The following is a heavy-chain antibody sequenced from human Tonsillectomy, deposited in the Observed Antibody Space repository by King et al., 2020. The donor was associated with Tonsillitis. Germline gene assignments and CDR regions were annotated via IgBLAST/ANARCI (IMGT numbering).Heavy chain of an antibody. V-gene: IGHV4-34*01. CDR1: GGSFSGYY. Sequence: VQLQQWGAGLLKPSETLSLTCTVYGGSFSGYYWSRIRQPPGKGLEWIAEINHSESTNYNPSLESRVTISVDTPKRQISLKLRSVTAADTAVYYCARTGAIAVAARDYWGQGTLVTVSS. D-gene: IGHD6-19*01. J-gene: IGHJ4*02. CDR2: INHSEST. CDR3: ARTGAIAVAARDY.